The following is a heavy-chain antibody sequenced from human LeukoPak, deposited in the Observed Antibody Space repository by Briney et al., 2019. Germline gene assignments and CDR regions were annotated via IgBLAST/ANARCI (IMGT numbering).Heavy chain of an antibody. D-gene: IGHD3-10*01. CDR3: ARVLYGSGSYPRYYFDY. CDR2: IYTSGST. J-gene: IGHJ4*02. V-gene: IGHV4-4*07. Sequence: SETLSLTCSVSGGSISNYYWSWIRQPAGKGLEWIGRIYTSGSTNYNPSLNSRVSMSVDTSKIQFSLKLSSVTAADTAVYYCARVLYGSGSYPRYYFDYWGQGTLVTVSS. CDR1: GGSISNYY.